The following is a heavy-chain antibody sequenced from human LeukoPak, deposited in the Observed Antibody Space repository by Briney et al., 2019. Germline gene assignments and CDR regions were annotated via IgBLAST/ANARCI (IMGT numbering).Heavy chain of an antibody. CDR1: GGSISSGDYY. CDR3: AREGETGTPDY. V-gene: IGHV4-61*08. CDR2: IYHSGST. Sequence: SETLSLTCTVSGGSISSGDYYWSWIRQPPGKGLEWIGEIYHSGSTNYNPSLKSRVTISVDTSKNQFSLKLSSVTAADTAVYYCAREGETGTPDYWGQGTLVTVSS. D-gene: IGHD1-1*01. J-gene: IGHJ4*02.